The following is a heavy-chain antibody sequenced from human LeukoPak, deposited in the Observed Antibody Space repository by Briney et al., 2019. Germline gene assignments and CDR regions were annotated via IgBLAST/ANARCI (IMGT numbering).Heavy chain of an antibody. Sequence: SETLSLTCTVSGGSISSYYWSWIRQPPGKGLEWIGYIYYRGSTNYNPSLKSRVTISVDTSKNQFSLKLSSVTAADTAVYYCARGDDYYYGMDVWGQGTTVTVSS. CDR1: GGSISSYY. J-gene: IGHJ6*02. CDR3: ARGDDYYYGMDV. CDR2: IYYRGST. V-gene: IGHV4-59*01.